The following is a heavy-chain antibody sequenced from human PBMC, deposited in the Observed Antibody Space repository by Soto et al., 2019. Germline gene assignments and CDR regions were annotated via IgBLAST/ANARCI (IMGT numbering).Heavy chain of an antibody. CDR1: GFTFSSYA. Sequence: GGSLRLSCAASGFTFSSYAMHWVRQAPGKGLEWVAVISYDGSNKYYADSVKGRFTISRDNSKNTLYLQMNSLRAEDTAVYYCASLPTVTPPFDYWGQGTLVTVSS. CDR3: ASLPTVTPPFDY. J-gene: IGHJ4*02. CDR2: ISYDGSNK. D-gene: IGHD4-17*01. V-gene: IGHV3-30-3*01.